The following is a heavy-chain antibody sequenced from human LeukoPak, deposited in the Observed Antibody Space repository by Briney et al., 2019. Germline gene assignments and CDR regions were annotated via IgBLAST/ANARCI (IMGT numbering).Heavy chain of an antibody. CDR3: ATDLPSSLTTVTNAQPLDY. Sequence: GASVKVSCKVSGYTLTELSMHWVRQAPGKGLEWMGGFDPEDGETIYAQKFQGRVTMTEDTSTDTAYMELSSLRSEDTAVYYCATDLPSSLTTVTNAQPLDYWGQGTLVTVSS. D-gene: IGHD4-17*01. CDR1: GYTLTELS. V-gene: IGHV1-24*01. CDR2: FDPEDGET. J-gene: IGHJ4*02.